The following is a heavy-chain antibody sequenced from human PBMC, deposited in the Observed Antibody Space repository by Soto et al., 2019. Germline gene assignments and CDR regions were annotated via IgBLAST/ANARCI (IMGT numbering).Heavy chain of an antibody. CDR1: GGSVSSGDFS. CDR2: IYHSGTT. J-gene: IGHJ3*01. Sequence: SETLSLTCAVSGGSVSSGDFSWCWIRQPPGKGLEWVGYIYHSGTTYYHPSLKRRLTISLDRSNNQFSLKLASVTAADSAVYFCARSRSWDGLDFWGQGALVTVSS. D-gene: IGHD3-10*01. V-gene: IGHV4-30-2*01. CDR3: ARSRSWDGLDF.